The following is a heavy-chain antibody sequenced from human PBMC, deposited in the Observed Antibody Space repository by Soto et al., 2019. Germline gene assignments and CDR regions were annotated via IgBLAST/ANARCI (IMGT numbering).Heavy chain of an antibody. J-gene: IGHJ4*02. Sequence: EVQLLESGGGLVQPGGSLRLSCAASGFTFSSYAMSWVRQAPGKGLEWVSAISGSGGSTYYADSVKGRFTISRDNSKDTLYLQMNSLRAEDTAVYYCAKQTLSLTGPADYWGQGTLVTVSS. V-gene: IGHV3-23*01. CDR3: AKQTLSLTGPADY. CDR1: GFTFSSYA. CDR2: ISGSGGST. D-gene: IGHD2-2*01.